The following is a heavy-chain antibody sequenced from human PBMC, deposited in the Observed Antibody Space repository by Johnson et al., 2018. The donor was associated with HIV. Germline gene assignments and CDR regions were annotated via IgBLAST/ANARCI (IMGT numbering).Heavy chain of an antibody. D-gene: IGHD2-21*01. CDR2: INWNGGST. V-gene: IGHV3-20*04. CDR3: AKGEEAYCGGDCYSGGFDI. CDR1: GFTFDDYG. J-gene: IGHJ3*02. Sequence: VQLVESGGGVVRPGGSLRLACAASGFTFDDYGMSWVRQAPGKGLEWVSGINWNGGSTGYADSVKGRFTISRDNAKNSLYLQMNSLRPEDTALYYCAKGEEAYCGGDCYSGGFDIWGRGTMVTVS.